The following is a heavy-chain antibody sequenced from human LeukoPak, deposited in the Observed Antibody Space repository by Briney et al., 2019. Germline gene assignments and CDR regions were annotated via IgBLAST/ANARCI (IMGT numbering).Heavy chain of an antibody. CDR2: IKQDGSEK. V-gene: IGHV3-7*03. D-gene: IGHD2-21*02. CDR3: AKGDAYCGGDCFPD. CDR1: GFTFSSYW. J-gene: IGHJ4*02. Sequence: GGSLRLSCAASGFTFSSYWMSWVRQAPGKGQEWVANIKQDGSEKYYADSVKGRFTISRDNSKNTLFLQMNSLRAEDTAVYFCAKGDAYCGGDCFPDWGQGTLVTVSS.